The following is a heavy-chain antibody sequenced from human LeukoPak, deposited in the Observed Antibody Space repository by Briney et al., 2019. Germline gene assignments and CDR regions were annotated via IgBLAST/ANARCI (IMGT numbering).Heavy chain of an antibody. J-gene: IGHJ4*02. D-gene: IGHD3-10*01. Sequence: GESLKISCKGSGYSFTSYWIGWVRQMPGKGLEWMGIIYPGDSDTRYSPSFQGQVTISADKSISTAYLQWSSLKASDTAIYYCARRMYYYGSGSYFPFDYWGQGTLVTVSS. CDR1: GYSFTSYW. CDR2: IYPGDSDT. CDR3: ARRMYYYGSGSYFPFDY. V-gene: IGHV5-51*01.